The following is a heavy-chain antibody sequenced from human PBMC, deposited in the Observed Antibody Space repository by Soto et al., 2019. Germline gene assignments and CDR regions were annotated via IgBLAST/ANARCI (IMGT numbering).Heavy chain of an antibody. Sequence: QVQLVESGGGVVQPGRSLRLSCAASGFTFSSYSMHWVRQAPGKGLEWVAAMSNDGNSKYLADSVKGRFTISRDNSKNTLSLQMNSLGAEDSAVYYCARGRTVRDHDDFDCWGQGTLVTVSS. J-gene: IGHJ4*02. CDR1: GFTFSSYS. CDR3: ARGRTVRDHDDFDC. D-gene: IGHD2-21*01. V-gene: IGHV3-30-3*01. CDR2: MSNDGNSK.